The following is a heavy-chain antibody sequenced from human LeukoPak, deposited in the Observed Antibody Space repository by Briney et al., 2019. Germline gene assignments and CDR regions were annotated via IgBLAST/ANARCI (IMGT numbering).Heavy chain of an antibody. CDR3: TTEPMIAPLPY. J-gene: IGHJ4*02. CDR2: IKSKTDGGTT. Sequence: GGSLRLSCAASGFTFSNAWMSWVRQAPGKGLEWVGRIKSKTDGGTTDYAAPVKGRFTISRDDSKNTLYPQMNSLKTEDTAVYYCTTEPMIAPLPYWGQGTLVTVSS. CDR1: GFTFSNAW. D-gene: IGHD3-22*01. V-gene: IGHV3-15*01.